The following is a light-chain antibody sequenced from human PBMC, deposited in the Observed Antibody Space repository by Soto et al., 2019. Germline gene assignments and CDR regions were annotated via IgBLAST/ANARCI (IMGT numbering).Light chain of an antibody. CDR3: RSYTSSSTVV. CDR1: SSDVGGYNY. Sequence: QSVLTQPASVSGSPGQSITISCTGTSSDVGGYNYVSWYQQHPGKSPKLMIYDVSNRPSGVSNRFSGSKSGNTASLTISRLQAEDEANYYCRSYTSSSTVVFGGGTQLTVL. J-gene: IGLJ2*01. CDR2: DVS. V-gene: IGLV2-14*01.